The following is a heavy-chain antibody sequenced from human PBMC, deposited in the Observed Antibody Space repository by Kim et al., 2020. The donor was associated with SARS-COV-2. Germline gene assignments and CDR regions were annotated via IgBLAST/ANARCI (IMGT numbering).Heavy chain of an antibody. V-gene: IGHV4-59*01. CDR2: IYYSGST. D-gene: IGHD3-10*01. J-gene: IGHJ6*02. CDR3: ARGGAYGSGSYSYPYYYYGMDV. CDR1: GGSISSYY. Sequence: SETLSLTCTVSGGSISSYYWSWIRQPPGKGLEWIGYIYYSGSTNYNPSLKSRVTISVDTSKNQFSLKLSSVTAADTTVYYCARGGAYGSGSYSYPYYYYGMDVWGQGTTVTVSS.